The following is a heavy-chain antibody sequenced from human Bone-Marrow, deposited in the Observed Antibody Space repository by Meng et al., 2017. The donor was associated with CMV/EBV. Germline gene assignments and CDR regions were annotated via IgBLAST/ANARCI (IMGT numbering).Heavy chain of an antibody. V-gene: IGHV3-23*01. J-gene: IGHJ6*02. CDR2: ISGSGGST. Sequence: GESLKISCAASGFTFSSYAMSWVRQAPGKGLEWVSAISGSGGSTYYADSVKGRFTISRDNSKNTLYLQMNSLRAEDTAVYYCAKSLSPDLDCSSTSCYSYGYYYGMDVWAQGTTATFSS. CDR1: GFTFSSYA. CDR3: AKSLSPDLDCSSTSCYSYGYYYGMDV. D-gene: IGHD2-2*01.